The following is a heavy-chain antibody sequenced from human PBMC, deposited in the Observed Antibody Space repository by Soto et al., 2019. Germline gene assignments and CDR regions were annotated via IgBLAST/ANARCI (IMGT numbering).Heavy chain of an antibody. CDR1: AFTFNSEG. CDR3: AQDAAVALFDY. J-gene: IGHJ4*02. V-gene: IGHV1-18*01. D-gene: IGHD6-19*01. Sequence: AFVKNSCQASAFTFNSEGLSWVRQAPGQGLEWMGWISAYNGNTNYAQKPQGRVTMTTATSTSTAYMELRSLRSDDTSVYYRAQDAAVALFDYWGQGTLVTVSS. CDR2: ISAYNGNT.